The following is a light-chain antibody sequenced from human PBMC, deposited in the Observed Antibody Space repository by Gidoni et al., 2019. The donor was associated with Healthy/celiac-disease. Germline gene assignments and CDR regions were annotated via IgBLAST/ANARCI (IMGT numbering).Light chain of an antibody. J-gene: IGKJ3*01. CDR1: QDISNY. Sequence: DIQMTQFPSSLSASVGDRVTITCQASQDISNYLNWYQQKPGKAPKLLIYDASNLETGVPSRFSGSGSGTDFTFTISSLQPKDIATYYCQQYDNLLCTFGPGTKVDIK. CDR3: QQYDNLLCT. V-gene: IGKV1-33*01. CDR2: DAS.